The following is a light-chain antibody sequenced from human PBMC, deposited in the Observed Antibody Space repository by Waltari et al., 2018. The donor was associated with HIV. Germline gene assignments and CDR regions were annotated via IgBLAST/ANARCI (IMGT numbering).Light chain of an antibody. CDR3: QQYDNWPLT. V-gene: IGKV3-15*01. CDR1: QSVGRN. Sequence: EILMTQSPATLSVSPGERDTLSCRASQSVGRNLAWYQQKPGQAPRLLIYGASTRATGVPATFSGSGSGTEFTLTISSLQSGDFAVYHCQQYDNWPLTFGGGTKVEI. CDR2: GAS. J-gene: IGKJ4*01.